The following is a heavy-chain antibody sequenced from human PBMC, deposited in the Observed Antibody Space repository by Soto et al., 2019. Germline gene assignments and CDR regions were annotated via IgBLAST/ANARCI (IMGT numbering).Heavy chain of an antibody. CDR3: ARTYYDSSGYYNWFDP. J-gene: IGHJ5*02. Sequence: GESLKISCKGSGYSFTSYWIGWVRQMPGKGLGWMGIIYPGDSDTRYSPSFQGQVTISADKSISTAYLQWSSLKASDTAMYYCARTYYDSSGYYNWFDPWGQGTLVTVSS. D-gene: IGHD3-22*01. V-gene: IGHV5-51*01. CDR2: IYPGDSDT. CDR1: GYSFTSYW.